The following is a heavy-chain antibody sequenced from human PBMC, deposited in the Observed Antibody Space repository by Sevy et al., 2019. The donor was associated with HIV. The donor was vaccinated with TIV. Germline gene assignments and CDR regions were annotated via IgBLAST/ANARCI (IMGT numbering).Heavy chain of an antibody. Sequence: GGSLKLSCAASGLTFSSYAMRWVRQAPGKGLEWVAVTSYDGSKEFYADSVKGRFTIFRDNSKNTLYLEMNSLRVEDTAVFYCARDQGKDAPMDVWGQGTTVTVSS. V-gene: IGHV3-30-3*01. CDR2: TSYDGSKE. D-gene: IGHD6-13*01. CDR1: GLTFSSYA. CDR3: ARDQGKDAPMDV. J-gene: IGHJ6*02.